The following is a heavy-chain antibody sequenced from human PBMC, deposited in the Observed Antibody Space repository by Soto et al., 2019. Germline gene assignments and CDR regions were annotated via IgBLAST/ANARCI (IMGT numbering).Heavy chain of an antibody. CDR2: IFYDGST. D-gene: IGHD3-10*01. CDR3: ARRMSNYYGLDY. Sequence: PSETLSLTCTVSGGSISSSSYYWAWIRQPPGKGLEWIGHIFYDGSTYYSPSLKSRVTMSVDSSKNEFSLKLTSVTAVDTAVYYCARRMSNYYGLDYWGQGALVTVSS. J-gene: IGHJ4*02. CDR1: GGSISSSSYY. V-gene: IGHV4-61*05.